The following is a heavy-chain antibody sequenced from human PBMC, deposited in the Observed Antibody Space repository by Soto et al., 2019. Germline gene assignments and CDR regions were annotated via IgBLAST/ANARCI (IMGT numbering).Heavy chain of an antibody. CDR2: ISYDGSNK. J-gene: IGHJ4*02. V-gene: IGHV3-30*18. D-gene: IGHD6-13*01. Sequence: QVQLVESGGGVVQPGRSLRLSCAASGFTFSSYGMHWVRQAPGKRLEWVAVISYDGSNKYYADSVKGRFTISRDNSKNTLYLQMNSLRAEDTAVYYCAKDGDYSSSWYWGQGTLVTVS. CDR3: AKDGDYSSSWY. CDR1: GFTFSSYG.